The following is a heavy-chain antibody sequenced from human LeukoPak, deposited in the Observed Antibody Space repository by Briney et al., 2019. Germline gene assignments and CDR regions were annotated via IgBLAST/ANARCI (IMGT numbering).Heavy chain of an antibody. D-gene: IGHD3-22*01. CDR3: ARVSGITMIVVVNSDAFDI. CDR1: GGSISGSYYN. J-gene: IGHJ3*02. CDR2: IYYTGST. V-gene: IGHV4-39*07. Sequence: SETLSLTCTVSGGSISGSYYNWGWIRQPPGKGLEWIGTIYYTGSTSHNPSLKSRVTISLDTSKNQFSLKLSSVTAADTAVYYCARVSGITMIVVVNSDAFDIWGQGTMVTVSS.